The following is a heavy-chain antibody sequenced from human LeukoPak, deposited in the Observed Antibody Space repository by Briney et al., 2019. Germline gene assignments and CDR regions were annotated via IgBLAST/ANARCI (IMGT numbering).Heavy chain of an antibody. CDR2: IYYNGNT. J-gene: IGHJ4*02. Sequence: SETLSLTCTVSGGSISRYYWSWIRQPPGKGLEWIGYIYYNGNTNYNPSLKSRVTISVDTSKNQFSLKLSSVTAADTAVYYCARGGAKFSYWGQGTLVTVSS. V-gene: IGHV4-59*01. CDR3: ARGGAKFSY. D-gene: IGHD3-16*01. CDR1: GGSISRYY.